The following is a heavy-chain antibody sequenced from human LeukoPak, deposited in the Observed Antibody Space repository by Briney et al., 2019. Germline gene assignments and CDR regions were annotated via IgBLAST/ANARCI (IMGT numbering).Heavy chain of an antibody. J-gene: IGHJ4*02. CDR3: AREVGGYTYGYVPREVSYYFDY. D-gene: IGHD5-18*01. CDR1: GGSFSGYY. V-gene: IGHV4-34*01. CDR2: INHSGST. Sequence: SETLSLTCAVYGGSFSGYYWSWIRQPPGKGLEWIGEINHSGSTNYNPSLKSRVTISVDTSKNQFSLKLSSVTAADTAVYYCAREVGGYTYGYVPREVSYYFDYWGQGTLVTVSS.